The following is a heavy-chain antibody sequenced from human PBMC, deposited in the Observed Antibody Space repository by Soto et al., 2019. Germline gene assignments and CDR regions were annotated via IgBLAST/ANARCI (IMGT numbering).Heavy chain of an antibody. CDR3: ARDLYGSGSYYMFDY. V-gene: IGHV1-2*04. D-gene: IGHD3-10*01. CDR2: INPNSGGT. J-gene: IGHJ4*02. CDR1: GYTFTGYY. Sequence: ASVKVSCKASGYTFTGYYMHWVRQAPGQGLEWMGWINPNSGGTNYAQKFQGWVTMTRDTSISTAYMELSRLRSDDTAVYYCARDLYGSGSYYMFDYWGQGTLVTVS.